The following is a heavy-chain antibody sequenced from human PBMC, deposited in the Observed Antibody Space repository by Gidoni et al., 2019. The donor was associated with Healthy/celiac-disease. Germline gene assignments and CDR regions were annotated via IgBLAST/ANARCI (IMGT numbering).Heavy chain of an antibody. CDR2: ISGSGGST. D-gene: IGHD1-26*01. Sequence: EVQLLESGGGLVQPGGSLRLSCAASGFTFRCYAMSWVRQAPGKGLEWVSAISGSGGSTYYADSVKGRFTISRDNSKNTLYLQMNSLRAEDTAVYYCASSSIVGATLLTFDYWGQGTLVTVSS. V-gene: IGHV3-23*01. CDR1: GFTFRCYA. J-gene: IGHJ4*02. CDR3: ASSSIVGATLLTFDY.